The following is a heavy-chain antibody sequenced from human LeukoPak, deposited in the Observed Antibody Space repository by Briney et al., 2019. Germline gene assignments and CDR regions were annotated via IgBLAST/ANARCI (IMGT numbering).Heavy chain of an antibody. J-gene: IGHJ6*03. D-gene: IGHD3-22*01. CDR1: GYTFTSYG. CDR2: ISAYNGNT. Sequence: ASVKVSCKASGYTFTSYGISWVGQAPGQGLEWMGWISAYNGNTNYAQKLQGRVTMTTDTSTSTAYMELRSLGSDDTAVYYCARNDYYDSSGYLDYYYMDVWGKGTTVTVSS. CDR3: ARNDYYDSSGYLDYYYMDV. V-gene: IGHV1-18*01.